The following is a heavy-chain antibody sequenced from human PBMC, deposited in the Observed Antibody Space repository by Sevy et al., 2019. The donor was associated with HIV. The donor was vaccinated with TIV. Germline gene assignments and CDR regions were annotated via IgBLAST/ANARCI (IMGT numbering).Heavy chain of an antibody. V-gene: IGHV3-49*03. CDR1: GFTFGDYA. J-gene: IGHJ4*02. CDR2: IRSKVYGGTT. D-gene: IGHD5-18*01. Sequence: GGSLRLSCTASGFTFGDYAMSWFRQAPGKGLEWVGFIRSKVYGGTTEYAASVKGRFTISRDDSKGIAYLQMNSLKTEDTAVYYCTRDASRGYSYGYGYRGQGTLVTVSS. CDR3: TRDASRGYSYGYGY.